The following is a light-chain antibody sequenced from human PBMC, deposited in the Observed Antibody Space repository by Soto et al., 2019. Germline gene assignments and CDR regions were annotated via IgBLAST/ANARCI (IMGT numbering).Light chain of an antibody. J-gene: IGKJ1*01. CDR1: QSVSMNY. CDR2: GAS. V-gene: IGKV3-20*01. CDR3: QPYTSSPPSWT. Sequence: EIVLTQSPGTLSLSQAQRATLSCRASQSVSMNYLAWYQQKPGQAPRLLIYGASIRATGIPDRFSGSGSGTDFTHTISRLEPEDSAVYYCQPYTSSPPSWTFGQGTKVEIK.